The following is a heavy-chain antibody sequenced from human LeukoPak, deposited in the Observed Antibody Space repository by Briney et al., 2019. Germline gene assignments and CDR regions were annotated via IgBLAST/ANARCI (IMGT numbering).Heavy chain of an antibody. CDR2: IYPGDSDT. D-gene: IGHD3-10*01. Sequence: GESPKISCKASGYIFTTYWIGWVRQMPGKGLEWMGIIYPGDSDTTYSPSFQGQVTISVDKSISTAYLQWRSLKASDTAMYYCARCRGVTTDLDYWGQGTLVTVSS. CDR3: ARCRGVTTDLDY. V-gene: IGHV5-51*01. J-gene: IGHJ4*02. CDR1: GYIFTTYW.